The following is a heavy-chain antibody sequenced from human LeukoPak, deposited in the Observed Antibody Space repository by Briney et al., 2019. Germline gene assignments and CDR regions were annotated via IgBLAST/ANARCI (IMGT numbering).Heavy chain of an antibody. CDR3: ARASTNSRVGGYDPQWYFDL. CDR2: ISGYNGNA. Sequence: GASVKVSCKASGYTFINYGFTWVRQAPGQGLEWMGWISGYNGNANYLQKFQGRVTMTTDTSTNTVYMELRSLSSDDTAVYYCARASTNSRVGGYDPQWYFDLWGRGTLVTVSS. V-gene: IGHV1-18*04. J-gene: IGHJ2*01. D-gene: IGHD5-12*01. CDR1: GYTFINYG.